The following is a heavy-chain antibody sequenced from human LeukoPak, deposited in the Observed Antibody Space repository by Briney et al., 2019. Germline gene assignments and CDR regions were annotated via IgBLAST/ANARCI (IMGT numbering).Heavy chain of an antibody. CDR2: IKQDGSEK. V-gene: IGHV3-7*01. D-gene: IGHD2-15*01. Sequence: GGSLRPPCAASGFTFSSYWMSWVRQAPGKGLEWVANIKQDGSEKYYVDSVKGRFTISRDNAKNSLYLQMNSLRAEDTAVYYCASGWQLSALDYWGQGTLVTVSS. CDR1: GFTFSSYW. CDR3: ASGWQLSALDY. J-gene: IGHJ4*02.